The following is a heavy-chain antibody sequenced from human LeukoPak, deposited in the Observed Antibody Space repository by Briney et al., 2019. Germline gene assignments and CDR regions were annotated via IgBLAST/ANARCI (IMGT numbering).Heavy chain of an antibody. CDR2: IYPGDSDT. Sequence: GASLKISCKCSGYSFTSYWIGWVRQRPGKGLEWMEIIYPGDSDTRYSPSFQGQVTISADRSISTAYQQWSSLKASDTAMYYCARGFYGGYYYYYYMDVWGKGTTVTVSS. CDR1: GYSFTSYW. V-gene: IGHV5-51*01. D-gene: IGHD4/OR15-4a*01. J-gene: IGHJ6*03. CDR3: ARGFYGGYYYYYYMDV.